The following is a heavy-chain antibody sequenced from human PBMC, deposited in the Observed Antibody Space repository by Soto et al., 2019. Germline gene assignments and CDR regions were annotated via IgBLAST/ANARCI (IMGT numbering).Heavy chain of an antibody. D-gene: IGHD2-2*01. V-gene: IGHV3-21*01. CDR3: ARDLGYCSSTSCPRGYYYYYGMDV. Sequence: EVQLVESGGGLVKPGGSLRLSCAASGFTFSSYSMNWVRQAPGKGLEWVSSISSSSSYIYYADSVKGRFTISRDNAHNSLYLQMNSLRAEDTAVYYCARDLGYCSSTSCPRGYYYYYGMDVWGQGTTVTVSS. CDR1: GFTFSSYS. CDR2: ISSSSSYI. J-gene: IGHJ6*02.